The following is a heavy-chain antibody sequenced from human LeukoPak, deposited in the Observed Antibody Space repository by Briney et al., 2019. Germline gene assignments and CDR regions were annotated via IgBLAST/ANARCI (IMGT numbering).Heavy chain of an antibody. V-gene: IGHV4-34*01. CDR1: GFTFSSYA. CDR3: ARELALLGDDY. Sequence: PGGSLRLSCAASGFTFSSYAMSWVRQPPGKGLEWIGEINHSGSTNYNPSLKSRVTISVDTSKNQFSLKLSSVTAADTAVYYCARELALLGDDYWGQGTLVTVSS. J-gene: IGHJ4*02. D-gene: IGHD3-16*01. CDR2: INHSGST.